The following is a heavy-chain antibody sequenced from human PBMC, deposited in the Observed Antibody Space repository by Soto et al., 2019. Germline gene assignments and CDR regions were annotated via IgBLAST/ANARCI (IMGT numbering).Heavy chain of an antibody. J-gene: IGHJ6*02. Sequence: EGSLRLSCAASGFTFSSYAMTWVRQAPGKGLEWVSAISGSGGSTYYADSVKGRFTLSRDNSKSALYLQMDSLRAEDTVVYYCVLGIYYYAGMDVWGQGTTVTVSS. D-gene: IGHD3-3*02. V-gene: IGHV3-23*01. CDR2: ISGSGGST. CDR1: GFTFSSYA. CDR3: VLGIYYYAGMDV.